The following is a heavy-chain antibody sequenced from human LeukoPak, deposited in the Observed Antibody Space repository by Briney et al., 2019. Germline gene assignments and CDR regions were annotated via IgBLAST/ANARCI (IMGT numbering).Heavy chain of an antibody. V-gene: IGHV3-30*18. CDR3: AKDYPVSGVDY. D-gene: IGHD3-10*01. Sequence: GRSLRLSCAASGFTFSSYGMHWVRQAPGKGLEWVAVISYDGSNKYYADSVKGRFTISRDDSKNTLYLQMNSLRAEDTAVYYCAKDYPVSGVDYWGQGTLVTVS. CDR1: GFTFSSYG. CDR2: ISYDGSNK. J-gene: IGHJ4*02.